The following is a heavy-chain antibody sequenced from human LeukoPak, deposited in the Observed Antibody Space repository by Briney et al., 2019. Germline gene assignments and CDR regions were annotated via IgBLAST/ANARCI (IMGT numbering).Heavy chain of an antibody. CDR1: GFTFSSYS. Sequence: GGSLRLSCAASGFTFSSYSMNWVRQAPGKGLEWVSSISSSSSYIYYADSVKGRFTISGDNAKNSLYLQMNSLRAEDTAVYYCARDKSWSYPFDYWGQGTLVTVSS. J-gene: IGHJ4*02. D-gene: IGHD1-26*01. V-gene: IGHV3-21*01. CDR3: ARDKSWSYPFDY. CDR2: ISSSSSYI.